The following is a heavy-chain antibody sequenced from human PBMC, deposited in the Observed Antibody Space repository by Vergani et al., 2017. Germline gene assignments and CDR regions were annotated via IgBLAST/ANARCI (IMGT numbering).Heavy chain of an antibody. CDR3: AREAWWVPTIFGVVTYGSGMDV. J-gene: IGHJ6*02. CDR1: GFTFSSYA. Sequence: QVQLVESGGGVVQPGRSLGLSCAASGFTFSSYAMHWVRQAPGKGLEWVAVISYDGSNKYYADSVKGRFTISRDYSKNTLYLQMNSLRAEDTAVYYCAREAWWVPTIFGVVTYGSGMDVWGQGTTVTVSS. D-gene: IGHD3-3*01. V-gene: IGHV3-30*01. CDR2: ISYDGSNK.